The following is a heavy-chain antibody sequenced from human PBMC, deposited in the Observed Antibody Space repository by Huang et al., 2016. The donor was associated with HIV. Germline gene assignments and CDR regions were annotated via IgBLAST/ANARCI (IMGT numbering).Heavy chain of an antibody. D-gene: IGHD6-19*01. J-gene: IGHJ3*02. CDR1: GLVFSDHY. Sequence: QVQLVESGGGLVKPGGSLRLSCAASGLVFSDHYMNWIRQALGKGLEWISYISRSGTTIRYADSVKGRFTISRDNAKKSLFLEMNSLRVEDTAVYYCARRMAGWDDVFDMWGQGTMVTVSS. CDR2: ISRSGTTI. V-gene: IGHV3-11*01. CDR3: ARRMAGWDDVFDM.